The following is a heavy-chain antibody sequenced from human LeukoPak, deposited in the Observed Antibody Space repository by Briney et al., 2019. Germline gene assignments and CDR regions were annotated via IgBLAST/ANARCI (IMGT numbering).Heavy chain of an antibody. D-gene: IGHD3-3*01. Sequence: SETLSLTCTVSGGSISSSSYYWGWIRQPPGKGLEWIGSIYYSGSTYYNPSLKSRVTISVDTSKNQFSLKLSSVAAADTAVYYCARGYDFWSAYFDWGQGTLVTVSS. CDR3: ARGYDFWSAYFD. CDR2: IYYSGST. J-gene: IGHJ4*02. CDR1: GGSISSSSYY. V-gene: IGHV4-39*07.